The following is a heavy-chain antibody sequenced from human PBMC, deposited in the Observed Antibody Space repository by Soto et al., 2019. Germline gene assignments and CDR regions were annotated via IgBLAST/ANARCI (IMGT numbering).Heavy chain of an antibody. Sequence: SGTLCLTSTVSGGSVSPFFWSWVRQPPGNGLVWTGDLYYSGNTNYSPSLKSRVTISVDASKNQVSLRLTSVTAADTAVYYCARVGGVAARTVDYWGQGTVVTASS. CDR3: ARVGGVAARTVDY. V-gene: IGHV4-59*02. CDR1: GGSVSPFF. J-gene: IGHJ4*02. CDR2: LYYSGNT. D-gene: IGHD2-15*01.